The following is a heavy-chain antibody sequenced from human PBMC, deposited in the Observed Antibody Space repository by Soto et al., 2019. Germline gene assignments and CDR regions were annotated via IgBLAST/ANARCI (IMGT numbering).Heavy chain of an antibody. CDR2: IYYSGST. D-gene: IGHD3-9*01. CDR3: AKNYDILTGAGPYYIDY. J-gene: IGHJ4*02. Sequence: PSETLSLTCTVSGGSISSSSYYWGWIRQPPGKGLEWIGSIYYSGSTYYNPSLKSRVTISVDTSKNQFSLKLSSVTAADTAVYYCAKNYDILTGAGPYYIDYWGQGTLVTLSS. V-gene: IGHV4-39*01. CDR1: GGSISSSSYY.